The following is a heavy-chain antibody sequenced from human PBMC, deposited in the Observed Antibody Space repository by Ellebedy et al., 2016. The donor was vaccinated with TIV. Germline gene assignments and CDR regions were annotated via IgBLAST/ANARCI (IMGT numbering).Heavy chain of an antibody. CDR3: VSGGKGNYDVHYGMDV. D-gene: IGHD3-16*01. V-gene: IGHV3-72*01. J-gene: IGHJ6*02. CDR2: IRRKAYGGTT. CDR1: GFTFSDHY. Sequence: PGGSLRLSCAASGFTFSDHYMDWVRQAPGKGLEWVGFIRRKAYGGTTEYAASVKGRFTISRDDSKNSLYLQMNSLKTEDTAVYYCVSGGKGNYDVHYGMDVWGQGTTVTVSS.